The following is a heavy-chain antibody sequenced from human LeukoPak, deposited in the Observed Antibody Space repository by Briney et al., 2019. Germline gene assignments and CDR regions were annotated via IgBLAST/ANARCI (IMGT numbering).Heavy chain of an antibody. J-gene: IGHJ4*02. V-gene: IGHV4-59*01. Sequence: SETLSLTCTVSGASISSYYWSWIRQPPGKGLEWIGDIYYSGSTNYNPSLKSRVTISVDTSKSQFSLQLRYLTAADTAVYYCARDNWGSLDFWGRGILVTVSS. CDR3: ARDNWGSLDF. CDR2: IYYSGST. CDR1: GASISSYY. D-gene: IGHD7-27*01.